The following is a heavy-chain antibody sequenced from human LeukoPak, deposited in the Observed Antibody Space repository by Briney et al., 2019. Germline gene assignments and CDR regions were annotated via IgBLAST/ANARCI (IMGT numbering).Heavy chain of an antibody. D-gene: IGHD6-19*01. CDR1: GGSFSGYY. J-gene: IGHJ6*03. V-gene: IGHV4-34*01. CDR3: ARRLGGTPFYYYYYYMDV. Sequence: PSETLSLTCAVYGGSFSGYYWSWIRQPPGKGLEWIGEINHSGSTNYNPSLKSRVTISVDTSKNQFSLKLSSVTAADTAVYYCARRLGGTPFYYYYYYMDVWGKGTTVTISS. CDR2: INHSGST.